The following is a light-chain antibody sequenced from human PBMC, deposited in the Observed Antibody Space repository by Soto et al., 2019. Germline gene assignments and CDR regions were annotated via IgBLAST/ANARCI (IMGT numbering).Light chain of an antibody. CDR1: QSISSW. V-gene: IGKV1-5*01. Sequence: DIQMTQSHSTLSACVGDKVAITCRASQSISSWLAWYQQKPGKAPKLLIYDASSLESGVPSRFSGSGSGTEFTLTISSLQPDDLATYYCQQYNSYSTWTFGQGTKVDNK. CDR3: QQYNSYSTWT. CDR2: DAS. J-gene: IGKJ1*01.